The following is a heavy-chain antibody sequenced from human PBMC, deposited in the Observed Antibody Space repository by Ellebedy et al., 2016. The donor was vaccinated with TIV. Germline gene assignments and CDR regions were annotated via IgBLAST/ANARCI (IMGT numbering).Heavy chain of an antibody. CDR1: GYTFT. J-gene: IGHJ6*02. Sequence: AASVKVSCKASGYTFTMHWVRQAPGQGLEWMGIINPSGGSTNYAQKFQGRVTMTRDTSTSTVYMELSSPRSEDTAVYYCARDDPIATAGLYGMDVWGQGTTVTVSS. D-gene: IGHD6-13*01. CDR3: ARDDPIATAGLYGMDV. CDR2: INPSGGST. V-gene: IGHV1-46*01.